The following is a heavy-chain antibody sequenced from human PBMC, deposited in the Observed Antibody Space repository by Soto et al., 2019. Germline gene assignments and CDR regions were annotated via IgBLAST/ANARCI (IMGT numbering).Heavy chain of an antibody. J-gene: IGHJ5*02. CDR1: GYTFTGDP. V-gene: IGHV1-3*01. Sequence: GVPLNLSCKASGYTFTGDPIVWVRQAPGQRLEWMGWINAGNGNTKYSQKFQGRFTISRDNSKNTLYLQMNSLRADDTAVYFCTKEIVANSCGQGTLVTVSS. CDR2: INAGNGNT. D-gene: IGHD5-12*01. CDR3: TKEIVANS.